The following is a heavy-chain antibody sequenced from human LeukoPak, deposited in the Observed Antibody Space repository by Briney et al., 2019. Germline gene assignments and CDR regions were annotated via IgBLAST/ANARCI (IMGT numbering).Heavy chain of an antibody. D-gene: IGHD3-9*01. V-gene: IGHV3-74*03. CDR2: IRPEGTTT. CDR3: ARDLDWILFDY. J-gene: IGHJ4*02. Sequence: PGGSLRLSCAASGFTFSTYWMHWVRQAPGKGLVWVSRIRPEGTTTAYADSVKGRFTISRDNAKNTLFLQMNSLSAEDTAVYYYARDLDWILFDYWGQGTLVTVSS. CDR1: GFTFSTYW.